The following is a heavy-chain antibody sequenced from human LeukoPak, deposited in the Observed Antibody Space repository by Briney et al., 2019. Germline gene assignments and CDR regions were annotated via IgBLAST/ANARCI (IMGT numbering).Heavy chain of an antibody. V-gene: IGHV1-3*01. CDR1: GYTFTSYA. CDR2: INAGNSNT. Sequence: GASVKVSCKASGYTFTSYAMHWVRQAPGQRLEWMGWINAGNSNTKYSQKFQGRVTITRDTSASTAFMELSSLRSEDTAVYYCARVVRAGLDYWGQGTLVTVSS. J-gene: IGHJ4*02. CDR3: ARVVRAGLDY.